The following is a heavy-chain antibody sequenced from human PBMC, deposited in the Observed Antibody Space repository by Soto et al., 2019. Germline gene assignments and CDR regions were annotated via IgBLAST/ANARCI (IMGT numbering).Heavy chain of an antibody. CDR1: GGTFSSYA. Sequence: SVKVSCKASGGTFSSYAISWVRQAPGQGLEWMGGIIPIFGTANYAQKFQGRVTITADKSTSTAYMELSSLRSEDTAVYYCARDLGYYDSSGYPPAYYGMDVWGQGTTVTVSS. CDR3: ARDLGYYDSSGYPPAYYGMDV. D-gene: IGHD3-22*01. V-gene: IGHV1-69*06. J-gene: IGHJ6*02. CDR2: IIPIFGTA.